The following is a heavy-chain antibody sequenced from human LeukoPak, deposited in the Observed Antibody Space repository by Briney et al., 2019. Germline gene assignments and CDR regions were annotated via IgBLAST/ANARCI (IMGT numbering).Heavy chain of an antibody. CDR3: AKYQPRYYYDSSGYSDY. J-gene: IGHJ4*02. V-gene: IGHV3-23*01. Sequence: GGSLRLSCAASGFTFSSYAMSWFRQAPGKGLEWVSAISGSGGSTYYADSVTGRFTISRDNSKNTLYLQMNSLRAEDTAVYYCAKYQPRYYYDSSGYSDYWGQGTLVTVSS. CDR2: ISGSGGST. D-gene: IGHD3-22*01. CDR1: GFTFSSYA.